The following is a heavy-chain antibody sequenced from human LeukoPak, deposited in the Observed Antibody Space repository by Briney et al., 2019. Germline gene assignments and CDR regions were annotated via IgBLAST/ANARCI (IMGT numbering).Heavy chain of an antibody. CDR1: GFTFRSYA. Sequence: GGSLRLSRAASGFTFRSYAMNWVRQAPGKGLEWVSGISGSGDSTYYADSVKGRFTISRDNSKNTLYLQVNSLRADDTAVYYCAKGIAIIASTPDYWGQGTLVTVSS. V-gene: IGHV3-23*01. D-gene: IGHD2-15*01. CDR2: ISGSGDST. CDR3: AKGIAIIASTPDY. J-gene: IGHJ4*02.